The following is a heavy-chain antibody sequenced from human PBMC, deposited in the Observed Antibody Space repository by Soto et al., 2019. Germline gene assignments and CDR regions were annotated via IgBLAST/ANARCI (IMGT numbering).Heavy chain of an antibody. J-gene: IGHJ5*02. V-gene: IGHV3-33*01. CDR2: IWYDGDKK. CDR3: ARGSAGSESVVVVPAIDFYSFEP. Sequence: QVQLVESGGGVVQPGRSLRRSCAASGFTLSSYGMHWVRQAPGKGLEWVAVIWYDGDKKYYADSVKVRFTISRDESKNTVYLHMGSLRGEDTGGYYCARGSAGSESVVVVPAIDFYSFEPWGQGTLVSVSS. CDR1: GFTLSSYG. D-gene: IGHD2-15*01.